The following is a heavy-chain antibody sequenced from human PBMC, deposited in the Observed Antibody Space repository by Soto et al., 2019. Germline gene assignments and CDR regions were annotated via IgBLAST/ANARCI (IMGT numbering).Heavy chain of an antibody. CDR3: ARDRYSSSWYFDY. Sequence: GGSLRLSCAASGFTFSSYAMHWVRQAPGKGLEWVAVISYDGSNKYYADSVKGRFTISRDNSKNTLYLQMNSLRAEDTAVYYCARDRYSSSWYFDYWGQGTLVTVSS. J-gene: IGHJ4*02. V-gene: IGHV3-30-3*01. CDR2: ISYDGSNK. D-gene: IGHD6-13*01. CDR1: GFTFSSYA.